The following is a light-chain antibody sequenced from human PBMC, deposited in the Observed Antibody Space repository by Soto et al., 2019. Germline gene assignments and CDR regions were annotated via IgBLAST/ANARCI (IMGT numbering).Light chain of an antibody. V-gene: IGKV1-39*01. Sequence: DIPMTQSPSSVSAYVGDRVTITCRASQGIISYLGWYQQKPGKAPNLLIYAASTLQSGVPSRFGGSGSGTDFTLTISDLQPEDFATYYCQQSYTTPPITFGLGTRLEIK. CDR1: QGIISY. CDR2: AAS. J-gene: IGKJ5*01. CDR3: QQSYTTPPIT.